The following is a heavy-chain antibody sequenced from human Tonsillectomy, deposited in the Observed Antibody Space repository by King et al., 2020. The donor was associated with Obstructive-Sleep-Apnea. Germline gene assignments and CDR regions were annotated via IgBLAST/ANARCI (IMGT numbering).Heavy chain of an antibody. CDR2: ISYDGSNK. CDR3: AKEMIATAASGGMDV. CDR1: GFTFSSYG. J-gene: IGHJ6*02. Sequence: VQLVESGGGVVQPGRSLRLSCAASGFTFSSYGMHWVRQAPGKGLEWGAVISYDGSNKYYADSVKGRFTVSRDNSKNTLYLQMNSLRTEDTAVYYCAKEMIATAASGGMDVWGQGTTVTVSS. D-gene: IGHD6-13*01. V-gene: IGHV3-30*18.